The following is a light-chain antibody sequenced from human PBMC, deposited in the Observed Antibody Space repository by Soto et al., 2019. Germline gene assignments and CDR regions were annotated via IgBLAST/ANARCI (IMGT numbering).Light chain of an antibody. Sequence: QSALTQPPSASGSPGQSVTISCTGTSSHVGGYNYVSWYQQHPGKAPKLMIYEVSKRPSGVPDRFSGSKSGNTASLTVSGLQAEDEADYYCSSYAGSNNSYVFGTGTKLTVL. V-gene: IGLV2-8*01. CDR3: SSYAGSNNSYV. CDR1: SSHVGGYNY. CDR2: EVS. J-gene: IGLJ1*01.